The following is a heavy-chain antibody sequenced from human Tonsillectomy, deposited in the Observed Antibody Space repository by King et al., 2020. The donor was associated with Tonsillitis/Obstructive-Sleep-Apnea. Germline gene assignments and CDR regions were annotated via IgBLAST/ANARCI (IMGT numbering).Heavy chain of an antibody. J-gene: IGHJ6*03. Sequence: VQLVESGGGLVKPGGSLRLSCAASGLTFSSYSMNWVRQAPGKGLEWVSSISSSSSYIYYADSVKGRFTISRDNAKNSLYVQMNSLRAEDTAVYCCARGPITIFGVVTYYMDVWGKGTTVTVSS. CDR1: GLTFSSYS. D-gene: IGHD3-3*01. CDR2: ISSSSSYI. V-gene: IGHV3-21*01. CDR3: ARGPITIFGVVTYYMDV.